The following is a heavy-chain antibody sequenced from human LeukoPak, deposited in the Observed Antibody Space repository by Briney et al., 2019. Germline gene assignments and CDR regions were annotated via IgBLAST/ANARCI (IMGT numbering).Heavy chain of an antibody. CDR3: ARDLRGCSSTSCYRRTWYFDL. V-gene: IGHV4-59*11. D-gene: IGHD2-2*01. J-gene: IGHJ2*01. CDR1: GASINSHY. Sequence: SETLSLTCSVSGASINSHYWSWIRQSPGKGLEWIGYVFNGGSTNYNPSFKSRVTMSLDTSRDQFSLKLSSVTAADTAVYYCARDLRGCSSTSCYRRTWYFDLWGRGTLVTVSS. CDR2: VFNGGST.